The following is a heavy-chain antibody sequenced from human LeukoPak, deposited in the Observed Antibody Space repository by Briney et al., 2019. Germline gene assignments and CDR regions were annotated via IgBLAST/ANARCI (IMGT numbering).Heavy chain of an antibody. CDR2: ISYDGSNK. CDR1: GFTFSSYA. D-gene: IGHD3-3*01. CDR3: ARVGSGWDYFDS. Sequence: GRSLRLSCAASGFTFSSYAMHWVRQAPGKGLEWVAVISYDGSNKYYADSVKGRFTISRDNAKNSLYLQMNSLRADDTAVYYCARVGSGWDYFDSWGQGTLVTVSS. J-gene: IGHJ4*02. V-gene: IGHV3-30-3*01.